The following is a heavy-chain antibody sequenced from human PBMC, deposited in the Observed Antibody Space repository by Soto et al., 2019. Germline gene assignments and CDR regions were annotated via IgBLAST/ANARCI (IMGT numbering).Heavy chain of an antibody. CDR2: IYPPNSET. D-gene: IGHD3-3*01. V-gene: IGHV5-51*01. Sequence: EVQLLQSAAEVKKPGESLRISCEGFGYSFTTYWIGWVRQMPGKGLEWMGIIYPPNSETIYSPSFQGRVTISVDKSISTAFVQWSSLEASDTAMYYCARHVTSDRWSYFDNWGQGTLVSFSS. CDR3: ARHVTSDRWSYFDN. J-gene: IGHJ4*02. CDR1: GYSFTTYW.